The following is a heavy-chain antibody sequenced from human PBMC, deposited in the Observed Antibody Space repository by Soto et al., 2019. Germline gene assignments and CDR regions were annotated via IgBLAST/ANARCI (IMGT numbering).Heavy chain of an antibody. Sequence: PXATLSLSCAVHGGYFSGYYVSWIRQSPGKGLEWIGEIDQSGSTNSNPSLKSRVTISVDASKKQFFLKLKSVTAADTAVYYCARNDYGDYRPVYWGQGTLVTVSS. V-gene: IGHV4-34*01. CDR2: IDQSGST. CDR3: ARNDYGDYRPVY. D-gene: IGHD4-17*01. J-gene: IGHJ4*02. CDR1: GGYFSGYY.